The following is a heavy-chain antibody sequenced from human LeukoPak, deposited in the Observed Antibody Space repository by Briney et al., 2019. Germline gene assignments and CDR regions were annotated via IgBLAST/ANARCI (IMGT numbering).Heavy chain of an antibody. V-gene: IGHV4-39*01. CDR1: GGSISSSSYY. D-gene: IGHD3-3*01. J-gene: IGHJ4*02. Sequence: PSETLSLTCTVSGGSISSSSYYWGWIRQPPGKGLEWIGSIYYSVSTYYNPSLKSRVTISVHTSKNQFSLKLSSVTPADTAVYYCASITLRVLDYWGQGTLVTVSS. CDR3: ASITLRVLDY. CDR2: IYYSVST.